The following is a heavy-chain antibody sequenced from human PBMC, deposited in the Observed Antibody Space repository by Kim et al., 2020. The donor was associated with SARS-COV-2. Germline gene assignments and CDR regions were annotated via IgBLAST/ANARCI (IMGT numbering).Heavy chain of an antibody. J-gene: IGHJ6*02. Sequence: ESVKGRCRIPSDNSKNIVYLQMSSLRAEDTAVYYCAIVSSWYFYHGMDVWGQGTTVTVSS. V-gene: IGHV3-23*01. CDR3: AIVSSWYFYHGMDV. D-gene: IGHD2-2*01.